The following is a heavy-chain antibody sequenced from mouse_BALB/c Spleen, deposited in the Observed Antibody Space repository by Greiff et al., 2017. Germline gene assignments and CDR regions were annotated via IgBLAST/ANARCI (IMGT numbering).Heavy chain of an antibody. CDR3: ARDRGPSVMDY. J-gene: IGHJ4*01. CDR2: IWAGGST. V-gene: IGHV2-9*02. D-gene: IGHD3-1*01. CDR1: GFSLTSYG. Sequence: VKLMESGPGLVAPSQSLSITCTVSGFSLTSYGVHWVRQPPGKGLEWLGVIWAGGSTNYNSALMSRLSISKDNSKSQVFLKMNSLQTDDTAMYYCARDRGPSVMDYWGQGTSVTVSS.